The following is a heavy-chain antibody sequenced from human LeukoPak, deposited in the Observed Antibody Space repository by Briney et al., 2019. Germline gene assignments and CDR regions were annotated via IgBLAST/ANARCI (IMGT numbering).Heavy chain of an antibody. CDR3: ARGPPIQLWPRYYYYYYGMDV. D-gene: IGHD5-18*01. J-gene: IGHJ6*02. Sequence: ASVKVSCKASGYTFTSYDINWVRQATGQGLEWMGWMNPNSGNTGYAQKFQGRVTMTRNTSISTAYMELSSLRSEDTAVYYCARGPPIQLWPRYYYYYYGMDVWGQGTTVTVS. CDR1: GYTFTSYD. V-gene: IGHV1-8*01. CDR2: MNPNSGNT.